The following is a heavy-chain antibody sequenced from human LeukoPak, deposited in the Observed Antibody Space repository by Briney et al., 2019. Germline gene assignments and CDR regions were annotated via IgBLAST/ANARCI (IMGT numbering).Heavy chain of an antibody. CDR1: GFTFSSYS. J-gene: IGHJ6*03. D-gene: IGHD3-3*01. CDR2: ISSSGSTI. Sequence: GGSLRLSCAASGFTFSSYSMNWVRQAPGKGLEWVSYISSSGSTIYYADSVKGRFTISRDNAKNSLHLQMNSLRAEDTAVYYCARALYCDFWSGYRDYYYYYMDVWGKGTTVTVSS. V-gene: IGHV3-48*01. CDR3: ARALYCDFWSGYRDYYYYYMDV.